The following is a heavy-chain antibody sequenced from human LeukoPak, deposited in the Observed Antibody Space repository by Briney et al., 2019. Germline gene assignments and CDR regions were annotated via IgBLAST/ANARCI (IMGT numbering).Heavy chain of an antibody. D-gene: IGHD6-19*01. CDR3: AREVADSSGWPDDAFDI. V-gene: IGHV3-64*01. J-gene: IGHJ3*02. CDR1: GFTFSSYA. CDR2: ISSNGGST. Sequence: PGGSLRLSWAVSGFTFSSYAMHWVRQAPGKGLEYVSAISSNGGSTYYANPVKGRFTISRDNSKNTLYLQMGSLRAEDMAVYYCAREVADSSGWPDDAFDIWGQGTMVTVSS.